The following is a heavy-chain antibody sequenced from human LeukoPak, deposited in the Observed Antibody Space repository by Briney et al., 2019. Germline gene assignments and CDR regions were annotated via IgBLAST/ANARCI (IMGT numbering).Heavy chain of an antibody. Sequence: GGSLRLSCAASGFPFSEYSMNWVRQAPGKGLEWISYIGISSGNTKYADSVKGRFTVSADNARNSLYLQMNSLRVEDTAVYYCARDHNYAFDNWGQGILVTVSS. D-gene: IGHD1-1*01. V-gene: IGHV3-11*06. CDR2: IGISSGNT. CDR1: GFPFSEYS. J-gene: IGHJ4*02. CDR3: ARDHNYAFDN.